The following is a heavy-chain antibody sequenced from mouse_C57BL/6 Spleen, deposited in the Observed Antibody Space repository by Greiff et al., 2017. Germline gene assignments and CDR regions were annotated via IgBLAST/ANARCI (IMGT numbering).Heavy chain of an antibody. Sequence: VQLKESGPGLVKPSQSLSLTCSVTGYSITSGYYWNWIRQFPGNKLEWMGYISYDGSNNYNPSLKNRISITRDTSKNQFFLKLNSVTTEDTATYYCARDLITTVVAFDYWGQGTTLTVSS. V-gene: IGHV3-6*01. CDR3: ARDLITTVVAFDY. D-gene: IGHD1-1*01. J-gene: IGHJ2*01. CDR1: GYSITSGYY. CDR2: ISYDGSN.